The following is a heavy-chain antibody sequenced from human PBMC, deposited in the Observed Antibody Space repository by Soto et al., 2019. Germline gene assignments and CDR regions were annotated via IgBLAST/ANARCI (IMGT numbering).Heavy chain of an antibody. CDR3: AKDIGSSTSPYYYYMDV. V-gene: IGHV3-9*01. CDR1: GFTFDDYA. CDR2: ISWNSGSI. J-gene: IGHJ6*03. D-gene: IGHD2-2*01. Sequence: EVQLVESGGGLVQPGRSLRLSCAASGFTFDDYAMHWVRQAPGKGLEWVSGISWNSGSIGYADSVKGRFTISRDNAKNSLYLQMNSLRAEDTALYYCAKDIGSSTSPYYYYMDVWGKGTTVTVCS.